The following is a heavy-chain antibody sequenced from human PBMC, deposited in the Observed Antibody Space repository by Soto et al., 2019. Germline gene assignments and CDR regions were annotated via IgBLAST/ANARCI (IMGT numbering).Heavy chain of an antibody. V-gene: IGHV3-53*01. CDR2: TYTGGST. J-gene: IGHJ3*02. CDR3: AMTRLYDTGTNDYHRDALDI. Sequence: PGGSLRLSCAASGFAVSSSYMMWVRQAPGKGLECISLTYTGGSTHYAGSVRGRFTVSRDDSRNTVYLQMNSLRADDTAVYYCAMTRLYDTGTNDYHRDALDIWGQGTQVTVSS. CDR1: GFAVSSSY. D-gene: IGHD3-22*01.